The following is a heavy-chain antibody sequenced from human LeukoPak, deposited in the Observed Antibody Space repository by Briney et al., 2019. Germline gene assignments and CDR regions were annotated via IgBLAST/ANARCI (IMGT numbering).Heavy chain of an antibody. V-gene: IGHV1-8*03. Sequence: ASVKVSCKASGGTFSSYAINWVRQATGQGLQWMGWMNPNSGNTGYAQNFQGRVTITRNTSITTAYMELSSLRFEDTAVYYCARGLGHYYDSSGYRFDPWGQGTLVTVSS. J-gene: IGHJ5*02. CDR3: ARGLGHYYDSSGYRFDP. CDR1: GGTFSSYA. D-gene: IGHD3-22*01. CDR2: MNPNSGNT.